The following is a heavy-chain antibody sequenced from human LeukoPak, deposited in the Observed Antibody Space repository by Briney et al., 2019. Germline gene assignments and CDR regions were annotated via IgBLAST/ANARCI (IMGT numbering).Heavy chain of an antibody. D-gene: IGHD3-3*01. CDR3: ARVDTHYDFWSSYSAHWFDP. CDR2: ISAYNGNT. J-gene: IGHJ5*02. V-gene: IGHV1-18*01. CDR1: GYTFTSYG. Sequence: ASVKVSCKASGYTFTSYGISWVRQAPGQGLEWMGWISAYNGNTNYAQKLQGRVTMTTDTSTSTAYMELRSLRSDDTAVYYCARVDTHYDFWSSYSAHWFDPWGQGTLVTVSS.